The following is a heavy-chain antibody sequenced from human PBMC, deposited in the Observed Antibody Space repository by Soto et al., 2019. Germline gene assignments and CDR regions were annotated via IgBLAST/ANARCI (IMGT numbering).Heavy chain of an antibody. Sequence: QLELQVSGPVLVKPSEPLSLPCTVTGGSISSSSYYWGWMRQPPGKGLELIGSIYYSGSTYYNPTLKSGVATSVDTTENQFSLKLSSVTAADTAVYYCASPAAAGTVYWGQGTLVTVSS. D-gene: IGHD6-13*01. CDR1: GGSISSSSYY. CDR2: IYYSGST. J-gene: IGHJ4*02. V-gene: IGHV4-39*01. CDR3: ASPAAAGTVY.